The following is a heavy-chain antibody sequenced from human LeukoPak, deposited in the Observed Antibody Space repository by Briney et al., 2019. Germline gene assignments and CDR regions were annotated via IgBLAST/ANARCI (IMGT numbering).Heavy chain of an antibody. J-gene: IGHJ4*02. D-gene: IGHD3-22*01. CDR1: GYTFTSYD. CDR3: ARSLYYYDSSGPY. Sequence: GASVKVSCKASGYTFTSYDINWVRQATGQGLEWMGWMNPNSGNTGYAQKFQGRVTMTRDTSTSTVYMELSSLRSEDTAVYYCARSLYYYDSSGPYWGQGTLVTVSS. CDR2: MNPNSGNT. V-gene: IGHV1-8*01.